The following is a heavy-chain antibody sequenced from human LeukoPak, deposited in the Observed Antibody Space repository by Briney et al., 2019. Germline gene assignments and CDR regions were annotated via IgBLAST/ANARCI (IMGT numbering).Heavy chain of an antibody. Sequence: QSGGSLRLSCAASGFTFSSYAMSWVRQAPGKGLEWVSAISGSGGSTYYADSVKGRFTISRDNAKNTLFLQMNSLRAEDTAVYYCARDEKIVGASGQDYWGQGTLVTVSS. CDR1: GFTFSSYA. D-gene: IGHD1-26*01. J-gene: IGHJ4*02. CDR2: ISGSGGST. CDR3: ARDEKIVGASGQDY. V-gene: IGHV3-23*01.